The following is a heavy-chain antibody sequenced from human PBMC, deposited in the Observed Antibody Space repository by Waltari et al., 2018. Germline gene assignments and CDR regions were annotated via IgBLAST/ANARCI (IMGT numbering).Heavy chain of an antibody. V-gene: IGHV4-59*09. CDR3: ARGIIGYCSGTSCRETWLGWFDP. J-gene: IGHJ5*02. CDR2: ST. Sequence: STNSNPSLKSRVTISVDTSKNQFSLKLSSVTAADTAVYYCARGIIGYCSGTSCRETWLGWFDPWGQGTLVTVSS. D-gene: IGHD2-2*01.